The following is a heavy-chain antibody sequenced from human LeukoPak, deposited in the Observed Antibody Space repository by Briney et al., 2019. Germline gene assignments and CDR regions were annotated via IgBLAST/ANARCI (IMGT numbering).Heavy chain of an antibody. D-gene: IGHD1-1*01. CDR2: IYYSGST. V-gene: IGHV4-39*07. J-gene: IGHJ4*02. CDR1: GGSISSSSYY. CDR3: AILRYNWNDYFDY. Sequence: SETLSLTGTVSGGSISSSSYYWGWIRQPPGKGLEWIGSIYYSGSTYYNPSLKSRVTISVDTSKNQFSLKLSSVTAADTAVYYCAILRYNWNDYFDYWGQGTLVTVSS.